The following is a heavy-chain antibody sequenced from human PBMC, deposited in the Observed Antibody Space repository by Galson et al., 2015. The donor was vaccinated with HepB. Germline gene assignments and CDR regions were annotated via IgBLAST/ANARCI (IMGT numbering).Heavy chain of an antibody. V-gene: IGHV3-43*01. D-gene: IGHD5-12*01. CDR2: ISWDGGST. CDR1: GFTFDDYT. J-gene: IGHJ4*02. Sequence: SLRLSCAASGFTFDDYTMHWVRQAPGKGLEWVSLISWDGGSTYYADSVKGRFTISRDNSKNSLYLQMNSLRTEDTALYYCAKDAGYSGDGIDYWGRGTLVTVSS. CDR3: AKDAGYSGDGIDY.